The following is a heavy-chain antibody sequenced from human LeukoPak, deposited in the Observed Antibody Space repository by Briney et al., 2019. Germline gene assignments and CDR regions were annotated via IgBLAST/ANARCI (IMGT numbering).Heavy chain of an antibody. Sequence: GGSLRLSCAASGFTFSTYAMSWVRQAPGKGLEWVSALSGGGDITYYADSVKGRFTISRDDPKNTLYLQMSSLRADDTAIYYCARGRSNDWGQGTLVTVSS. CDR1: GFTFSTYA. J-gene: IGHJ4*02. CDR3: ARGRSND. D-gene: IGHD4-17*01. V-gene: IGHV3-23*01. CDR2: LSGGGDIT.